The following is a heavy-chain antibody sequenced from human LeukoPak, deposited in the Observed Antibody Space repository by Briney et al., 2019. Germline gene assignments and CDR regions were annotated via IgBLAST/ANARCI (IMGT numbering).Heavy chain of an antibody. CDR1: GGSFSGYY. CDR3: ARGTVLLWFWELYPATYYFDY. V-gene: IGHV4-34*01. D-gene: IGHD3-10*01. CDR2: INHSGST. Sequence: SETLSLTCAVYGGSFSGYYWSWIRQPPGKGLEWIGEINHSGSTNYNPSLKSRVTISVDTSKNQFSLKLSSVTAADTAVYYCARGTVLLWFWELYPATYYFDYWGQGTLVTVSS. J-gene: IGHJ4*02.